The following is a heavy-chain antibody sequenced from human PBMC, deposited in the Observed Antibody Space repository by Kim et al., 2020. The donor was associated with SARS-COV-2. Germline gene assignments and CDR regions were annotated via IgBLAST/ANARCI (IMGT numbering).Heavy chain of an antibody. CDR1: GFTFSTYT. D-gene: IGHD3-10*01. V-gene: IGHV3-23*01. CDR2: ISGSGGST. Sequence: GGSLRLSCAASGFTFSTYTMTWVRQAPGKGLEWVSSISGSGGSTYYADPVKGRFTIFSDNSKNTLYLQMNSLRAEDTAMYYCAKDRLLYSDYWGPGTLVTVSS. CDR3: AKDRLLYSDY. J-gene: IGHJ4*02.